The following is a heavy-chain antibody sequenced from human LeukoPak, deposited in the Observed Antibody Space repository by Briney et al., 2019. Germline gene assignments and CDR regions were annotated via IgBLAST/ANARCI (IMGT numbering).Heavy chain of an antibody. V-gene: IGHV3-48*01. D-gene: IGHD3-22*01. Sequence: GGSLRLSCAASGFAFSTYSMNWVRQAPGKGLEWVSYISSSSSTIYYADSVKGRLTISRDNAKNSLYLQMNSLRAEDTAVYYCARGSTYYDSSGQVPFDYWGQGTLVTVSS. CDR3: ARGSTYYDSSGQVPFDY. CDR1: GFAFSTYS. J-gene: IGHJ4*02. CDR2: ISSSSSTI.